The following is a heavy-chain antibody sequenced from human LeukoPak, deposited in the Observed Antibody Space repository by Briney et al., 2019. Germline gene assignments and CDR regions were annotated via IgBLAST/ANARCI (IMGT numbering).Heavy chain of an antibody. J-gene: IGHJ5*02. V-gene: IGHV3-21*04. CDR2: ISSSSSYI. CDR1: GFTFSSYS. Sequence: PGGSLRLSCAASGFTFSSYSMNWVRQAPGKGLEWVSSISSSSSYIYYADSVKGRFTISRDNSKNTLYLQMNTLRAEDTAVYYCVRDASSTQSSGSWFDPWGQGTLVTVSS. D-gene: IGHD2-2*01. CDR3: VRDASSTQSSGSWFDP.